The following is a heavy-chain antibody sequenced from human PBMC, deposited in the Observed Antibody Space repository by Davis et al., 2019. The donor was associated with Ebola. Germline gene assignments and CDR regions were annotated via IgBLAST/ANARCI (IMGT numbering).Heavy chain of an antibody. CDR1: AFTFSTYS. Sequence: GESLKISCAASAFTFSTYSMSWVRQAPGKGLEWVSSISSDSDYIYYADSAKGRFTISRDNAKNSLYLQMNSLRAEDTAVYYCAREGKYRDESRTFDYWGQGTLVTVSS. CDR3: AREGKYRDESRTFDY. CDR2: ISSDSDYI. V-gene: IGHV3-21*01. D-gene: IGHD2-2*01. J-gene: IGHJ4*02.